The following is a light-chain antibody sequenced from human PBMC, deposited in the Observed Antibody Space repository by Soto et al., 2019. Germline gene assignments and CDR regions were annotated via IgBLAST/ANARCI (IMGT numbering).Light chain of an antibody. Sequence: QSVLTQPASVSGSPGQSITISCTGTTSDIGDYNYVSWYQHLPDKVPKLLIFEVSRRPSGTSSRFSGSKSGYTASLTISGLQAEDEADYYCLAYAGSDTNVFGSGTKLTVL. CDR1: TSDIGDYNY. CDR2: EVS. J-gene: IGLJ1*01. V-gene: IGLV2-14*01. CDR3: LAYAGSDTNV.